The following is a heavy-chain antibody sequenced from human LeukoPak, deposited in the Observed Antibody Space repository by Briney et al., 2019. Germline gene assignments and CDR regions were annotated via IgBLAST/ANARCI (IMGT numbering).Heavy chain of an antibody. CDR1: GLTFSHYA. CDR2: ISGGGGGT. V-gene: IGHV3-23*01. CDR3: AKISTLIPAAGAMDN. D-gene: IGHD6-13*01. Sequence: GWSLPLSCPACGLTFSHYAMSWVRQAPGQGLEWVSSISGGGGGTYYANSVKGRLTISRDNSKSTLYLQMNGLWAEDTAVYYCAKISTLIPAAGAMDNWGQGKLVTVSS. J-gene: IGHJ4*02.